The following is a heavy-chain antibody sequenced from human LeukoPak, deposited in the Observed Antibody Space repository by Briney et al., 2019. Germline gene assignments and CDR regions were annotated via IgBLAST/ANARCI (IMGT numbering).Heavy chain of an antibody. CDR2: INPNSGDT. D-gene: IGHD2-21*01. J-gene: IGHJ5*02. CDR3: ARDYSDQTNLVWFDP. CDR1: GYTFTGYY. V-gene: IGHV1-2*02. Sequence: ASVKVSCKASGYTFTGYYMHCVRQAPGQGVEWMGWINPNSGDTDYAQRFQGRVTMTRNTSISTAYMGLSGLRSEDTPVYYCARDYSDQTNLVWFDPGREETGDTV.